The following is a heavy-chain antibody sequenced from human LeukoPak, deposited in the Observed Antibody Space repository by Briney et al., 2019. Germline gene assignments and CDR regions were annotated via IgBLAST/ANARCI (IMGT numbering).Heavy chain of an antibody. J-gene: IGHJ6*03. CDR2: IIPIFGTA. Sequence: ASVKVSCKTSGGTFSSYAISWVRQAPGQGLEWMGRIIPIFGTANYAQKFQGRVTFTTDESTSTAYMELSSLRSEDTAVYYCAIEAYYYYYYMDVWGKGATVTVSS. CDR3: AIEAYYYYYYMDV. CDR1: GGTFSSYA. V-gene: IGHV1-69*05.